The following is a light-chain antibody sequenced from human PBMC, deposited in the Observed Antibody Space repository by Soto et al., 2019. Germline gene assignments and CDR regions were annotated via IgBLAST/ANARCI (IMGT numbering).Light chain of an antibody. CDR3: HQYGSSPLPGGSPLP. Sequence: ENVLTQSPGTLSLSPGERATLSCRASQSVSGNYLAWYQHKPGQAPRLLIYGASSRATGIADRFSGSGPGTDFTLTISRLEPEDFAVYYCHQYGSSPLPGGSPLPFGGGTKVEIK. CDR2: GAS. CDR1: QSVSGNY. J-gene: IGKJ4*01. V-gene: IGKV3-20*01.